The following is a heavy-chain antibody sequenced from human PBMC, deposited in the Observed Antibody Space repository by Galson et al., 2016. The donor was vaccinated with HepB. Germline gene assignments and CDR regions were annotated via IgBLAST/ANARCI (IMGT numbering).Heavy chain of an antibody. J-gene: IGHJ4*02. CDR2: ISSSGTTI. CDR3: AREPVRLDDLLTGPPKNPDY. CDR1: GFTFSRYE. V-gene: IGHV3-48*03. D-gene: IGHD3-9*01. Sequence: SLRLSCAASGFTFSRYEMHWVRQAPGKGLEWVSYISSSGTTIYYADSVKGRFTISRDNAKNSLYLQMKRLRDEDTALYYCAREPVRLDDLLTGPPKNPDYWGQGTLATVSS.